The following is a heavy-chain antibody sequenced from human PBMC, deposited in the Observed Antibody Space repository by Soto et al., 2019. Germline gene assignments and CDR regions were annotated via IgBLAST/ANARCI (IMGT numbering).Heavy chain of an antibody. V-gene: IGHV2-5*02. CDR2: IYWDDDK. CDR3: AYSRYTGSGVDY. CDR1: GFSLSTSGVG. J-gene: IGHJ4*02. Sequence: QITLKESGPTLVKPTQTRTLTCTFSGFSLSTSGVGVVWIRQPPGKALEWLALIYWDDDKRYSPSLKSRLTITKDTSKNQVVLTMTNMDPVDTATYYCAYSRYTGSGVDYWGQGTLVTVSS. D-gene: IGHD3-10*01.